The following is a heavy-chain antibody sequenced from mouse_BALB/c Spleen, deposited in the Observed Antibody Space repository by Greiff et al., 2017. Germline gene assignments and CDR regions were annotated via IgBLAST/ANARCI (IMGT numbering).Heavy chain of an antibody. D-gene: IGHD1-1*01. V-gene: IGHV1-14*01. Sequence: VQLKESGPELVKPGASVKMSCKASGYTFTSYVMHWVKQKPGQGLEWIGYINPYNDGTKYNEKFKGKATLTSDKSSSTAYMELSSLTSEDSAVYYCAREWYYGSSYGFDYWGQGTTLTVSS. CDR3: AREWYYGSSYGFDY. CDR1: GYTFTSYV. J-gene: IGHJ2*01. CDR2: INPYNDGT.